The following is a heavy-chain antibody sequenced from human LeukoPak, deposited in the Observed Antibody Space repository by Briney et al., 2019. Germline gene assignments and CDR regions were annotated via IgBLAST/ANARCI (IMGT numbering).Heavy chain of an antibody. CDR1: GFTFSSFW. Sequence: GGSLRLSCAASGFTFSSFWMHWVRQAPGKGLVWVSRIKSDGSTNYADSVKGRFTISRDNAKNTVSLQMNSLRVEDTGAYYCARAPSEIGGYYPEYFRHWGQGTLVTVSS. CDR3: ARAPSEIGGYYPEYFRH. D-gene: IGHD3-22*01. CDR2: IKSDGST. V-gene: IGHV3-74*01. J-gene: IGHJ1*01.